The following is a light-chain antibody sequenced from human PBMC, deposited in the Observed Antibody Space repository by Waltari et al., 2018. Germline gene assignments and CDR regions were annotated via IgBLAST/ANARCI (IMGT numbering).Light chain of an antibody. CDR3: QQYYSTPFT. V-gene: IGKV4-1*01. CDR2: WAS. Sequence: DIVMTQSPDSLGVSLGERATINCKSSQSVLHSSNNENSLTWYQQKPGQPPKLLIYWASTRESGVPDRFSGSGSVTDFTLTINSLQTEDVAVYYCQQYYSTPFTFGPGTKVDIK. J-gene: IGKJ3*01. CDR1: QSVLHSSNNENS.